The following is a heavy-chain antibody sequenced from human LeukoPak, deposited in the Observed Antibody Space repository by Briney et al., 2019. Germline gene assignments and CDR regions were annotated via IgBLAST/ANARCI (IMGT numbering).Heavy chain of an antibody. CDR1: GFTFSSYW. CDR3: AKDLHYYDSSGILDY. Sequence: GGSLRLSCAASGFTFSSYWMNWARQAPGKGLEWVAVISYDGSNKYYADSVKGRFTISRDNSKNTLYLQMNSLRAEDTAVYYCAKDLHYYDSSGILDYWGQGTLVTVSS. V-gene: IGHV3-30*18. D-gene: IGHD3-22*01. J-gene: IGHJ4*02. CDR2: ISYDGSNK.